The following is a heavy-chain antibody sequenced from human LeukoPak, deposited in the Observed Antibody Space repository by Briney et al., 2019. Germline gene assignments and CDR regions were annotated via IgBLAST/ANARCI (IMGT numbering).Heavy chain of an antibody. CDR1: GYTFTDYY. CDR3: AKEAVTGTFDY. V-gene: IGHV1-2*02. J-gene: IGHJ4*02. Sequence: ASVKVSCKASGYTFTDYYMHWVRQAPGQGLEWMGWINPNSGGTNYAQKFQGRVTMTRDTSISTAYMDPSRLRSDDTAVYYCAKEAVTGTFDYWGQGTLVTVSS. D-gene: IGHD6-19*01. CDR2: INPNSGGT.